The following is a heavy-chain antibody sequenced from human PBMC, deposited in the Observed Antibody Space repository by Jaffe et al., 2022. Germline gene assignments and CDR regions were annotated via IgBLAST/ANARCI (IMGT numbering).Heavy chain of an antibody. D-gene: IGHD1-26*01. CDR2: IRYDGSNK. CDR1: GFTFSSYG. CDR3: AKFSYQDSLVLGFDP. V-gene: IGHV3-30*02. Sequence: QVQLVESGGGVVQPGGSLRLSCAASGFTFSSYGMHWVRQAPGKGLEWVAFIRYDGSNKYYADSVKGRFTISRDNSKNTLYLQMNSLRAEDTAVYYCAKFSYQDSLVLGFDPWGQGTLVTVSS. J-gene: IGHJ5*02.